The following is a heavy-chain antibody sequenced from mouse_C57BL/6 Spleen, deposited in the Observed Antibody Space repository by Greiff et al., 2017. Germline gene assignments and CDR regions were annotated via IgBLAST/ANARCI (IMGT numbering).Heavy chain of an antibody. CDR3: ARRDGYYGVDY. CDR1: GYTFTSYW. J-gene: IGHJ2*01. V-gene: IGHV1-69*01. Sequence: QVQLQQPGAELVMPGASVKLSCKASGYTFTSYWMHWVKQRPGQGLEWIGEIDPSDSYTNYNPKFKGKSTLTVDKSSSTAYMQLRGLTSEDSAVYYCARRDGYYGVDYWGQGTTLTVSS. CDR2: IDPSDSYT. D-gene: IGHD2-3*01.